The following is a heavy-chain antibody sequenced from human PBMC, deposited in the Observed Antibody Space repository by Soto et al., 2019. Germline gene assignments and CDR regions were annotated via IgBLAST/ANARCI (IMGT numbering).Heavy chain of an antibody. CDR2: IYYSGST. Sequence: QVQLQESGPGLVKPSETLSLTCTVSGGSISSYYWSWIRQPPGKGLEWIGYIYYSGSTNYNPSLKSRVTISVDTSKNQFSLKLSSVTAADTAVYYCARQKYSGYDLLVFDYWGQGTLVTVSS. D-gene: IGHD5-12*01. CDR3: ARQKYSGYDLLVFDY. J-gene: IGHJ4*02. V-gene: IGHV4-59*08. CDR1: GGSISSYY.